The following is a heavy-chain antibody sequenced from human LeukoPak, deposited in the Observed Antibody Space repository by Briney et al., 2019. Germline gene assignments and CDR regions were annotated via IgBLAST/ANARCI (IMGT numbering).Heavy chain of an antibody. V-gene: IGHV3-33*01. CDR1: GFTFSSYG. Sequence: GGSLRLSCAASGFTFSSYGMHWVRQAPGKGLEWVAVIWYDGSNKYYADSVKGRFTISRGNSKNTLYPQMNSLRAEDTAVYYCARDIAAAGSRYYYYGMDVWGQGTTVTVSS. CDR2: IWYDGSNK. J-gene: IGHJ6*02. CDR3: ARDIAAAGSRYYYYGMDV. D-gene: IGHD6-13*01.